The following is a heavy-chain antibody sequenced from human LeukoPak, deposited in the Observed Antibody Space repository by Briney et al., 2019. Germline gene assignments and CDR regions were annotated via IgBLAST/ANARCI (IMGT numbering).Heavy chain of an antibody. CDR1: GYSISSGYY. V-gene: IGHV4-38-2*02. Sequence: SSETLSLTCTVSGYSISSGYYWGWIRQPPGKGLEWIGSIYHSGSTYYNPSLKSRVTISVDTSKNQFSLKLSSVAAADTAVYYCARTDILTGNNWFDPWGQGTLVTVSS. CDR3: ARTDILTGNNWFDP. J-gene: IGHJ5*02. D-gene: IGHD3-9*01. CDR2: IYHSGST.